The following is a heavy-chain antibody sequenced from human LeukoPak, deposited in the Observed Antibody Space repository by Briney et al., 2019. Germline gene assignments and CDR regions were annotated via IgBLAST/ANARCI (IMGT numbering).Heavy chain of an antibody. Sequence: GSLRLSCTVSGFTVSSNSMSWIRQPPGKGLEWIGEINHSGSTNYNPSLKSRVTISVDTSKNQFSLKLSSVTAADTAVYYCARRRITMIVVAPPDYWGQGTLVTVSS. J-gene: IGHJ4*02. CDR1: GFTVSSNS. D-gene: IGHD3-22*01. CDR3: ARRRITMIVVAPPDY. V-gene: IGHV4-34*01. CDR2: INHSGST.